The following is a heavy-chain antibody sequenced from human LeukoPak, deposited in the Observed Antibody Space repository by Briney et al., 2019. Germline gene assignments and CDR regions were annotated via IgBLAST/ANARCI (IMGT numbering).Heavy chain of an antibody. CDR3: ARHKNGGSFPLDS. CDR1: GDSIRSYY. J-gene: IGHJ4*02. D-gene: IGHD1-26*01. CDR2: IYSSGST. V-gene: IGHV4-59*08. Sequence: SETLSLTCTVSGDSIRSYYWGWIRQPPGRGLEYIGYIYSSGSTSYNPSLKSRVTISVDTSKNQFSLQLSSVTAADTAVYYCARHKNGGSFPLDSWGQGTLVTVSS.